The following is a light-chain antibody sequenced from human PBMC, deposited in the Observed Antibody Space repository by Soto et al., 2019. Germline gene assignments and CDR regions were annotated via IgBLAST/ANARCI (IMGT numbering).Light chain of an antibody. CDR3: SSYTSSSTLV. V-gene: IGLV2-14*01. CDR1: SSDVGGYNY. Sequence: QSALTQPASVSGSPGQSITISCTGTSSDVGGYNYVSWYQQHPRKAPKLMIYDVSIRPSGVSNRLSGSKSGNTASLTISGLQAEYEADYYCSSYTSSSTLVFGGGTKLTVL. J-gene: IGLJ2*01. CDR2: DVS.